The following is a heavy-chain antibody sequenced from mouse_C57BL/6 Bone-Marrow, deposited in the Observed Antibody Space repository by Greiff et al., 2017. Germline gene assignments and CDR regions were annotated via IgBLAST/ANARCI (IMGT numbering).Heavy chain of an antibody. V-gene: IGHV14-4*01. CDR1: GFNIKDDY. CDR3: TTGCYGSSYSY. J-gene: IGHJ2*01. D-gene: IGHD1-1*01. CDR2: IDPENGDT. Sequence: VQLQQSGAELVRPGASVKLSCTASGFNIKDDYMHWVKQRPEQGLEWIGWIDPENGDTEYASKFQGKATITADTSSNTAYLQLSSLTSEDTAVYYCTTGCYGSSYSYWGQGTTLTVSS.